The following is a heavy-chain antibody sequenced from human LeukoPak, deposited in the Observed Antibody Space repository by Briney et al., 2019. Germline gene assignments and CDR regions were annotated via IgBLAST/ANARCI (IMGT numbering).Heavy chain of an antibody. V-gene: IGHV3-11*04. CDR2: ISSSGSTI. J-gene: IGHJ6*03. CDR3: AKDKGTYYYDSSGYYYYYYMDV. Sequence: GGSLRLSCAASGFTFSDYYMSWIRQAPGKGLEWVSYISSSGSTIYYADSVKGRFTISRDNSKNTLYLQMNSLRAEDTAVYYCAKDKGTYYYDSSGYYYYYYMDVWGKGTTVTISS. D-gene: IGHD3-22*01. CDR1: GFTFSDYY.